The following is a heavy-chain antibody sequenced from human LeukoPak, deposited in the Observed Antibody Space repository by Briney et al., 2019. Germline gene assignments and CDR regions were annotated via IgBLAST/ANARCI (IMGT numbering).Heavy chain of an antibody. V-gene: IGHV3-7*01. CDR1: GFTFSNSW. J-gene: IGHJ4*02. D-gene: IGHD5-12*01. Sequence: GGSLRLSCAASGFTFSNSWMSWVRQTPGKGLEWVAKIKPDGSEKSYVDSVKGRFTISRDNAKNTLYLQMSGLRPEDTDVYYCARGLDRGGYNFDYWGQGTLVTVSS. CDR2: IKPDGSEK. CDR3: ARGLDRGGYNFDY.